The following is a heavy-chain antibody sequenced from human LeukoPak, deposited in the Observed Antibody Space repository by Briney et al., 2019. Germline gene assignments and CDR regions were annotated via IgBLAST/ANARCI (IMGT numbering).Heavy chain of an antibody. J-gene: IGHJ5*02. V-gene: IGHV1-46*01. Sequence: ASVKVSCKASGYTFTSYYMHWVRQAPGQGLEWMGIINPSGGSTSYAQKFQGRVTMTRDTSTSTVYMELSSLRSEDTAVYYCARRTYYYDSSGYPFDPWGQGTLVTVSS. CDR1: GYTFTSYY. CDR3: ARRTYYYDSSGYPFDP. CDR2: INPSGGST. D-gene: IGHD3-22*01.